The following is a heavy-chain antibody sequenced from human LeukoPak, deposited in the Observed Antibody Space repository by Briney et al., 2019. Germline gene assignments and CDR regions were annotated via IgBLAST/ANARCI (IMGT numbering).Heavy chain of an antibody. CDR1: GFTFSSYW. D-gene: IGHD3-22*01. J-gene: IGHJ4*02. Sequence: GGSLRLSCAASGFTFSSYWMHWVRHAPGKGLEWVSAISGSGGSTYYADSVKGRFTISRDNSKNTLYLQMSSLRAEDTAVYYCAKDRGRYYDSSGYYWGYYFDSWGQGILVTVST. CDR3: AKDRGRYYDSSGYYWGYYFDS. CDR2: ISGSGGST. V-gene: IGHV3-23*01.